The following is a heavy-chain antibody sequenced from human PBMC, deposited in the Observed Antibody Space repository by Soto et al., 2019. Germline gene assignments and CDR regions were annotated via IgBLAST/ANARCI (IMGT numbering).Heavy chain of an antibody. CDR2: IYPVDSDT. CDR1: GYSFNTYW. Sequence: GESLKISCKGSGYSFNTYWIARVRQMPGKGLEWMGIIYPVDSDTRYSPSFQGQVTISVDKSISTAYLQWSSLKASDTAMYYCARAIGYCSSGSCYTFDQWGQGTLVTVSS. CDR3: ARAIGYCSSGSCYTFDQ. V-gene: IGHV5-51*01. D-gene: IGHD2-15*01. J-gene: IGHJ4*02.